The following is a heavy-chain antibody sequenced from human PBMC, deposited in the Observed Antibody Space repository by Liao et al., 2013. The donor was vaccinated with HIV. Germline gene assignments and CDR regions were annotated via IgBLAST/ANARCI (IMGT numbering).Heavy chain of an antibody. D-gene: IGHD3-16*01. J-gene: IGHJ6*03. CDR1: GGSISSYY. CDR2: IYTSGST. Sequence: QVQLQESGPGLVKPSETLSLTCTVSGGSISSYYWAWIRQPPGKGLEWIGSIYTSGSTNYNPSLKSRVTISVDTSKNQFSLKLSSVTAADTAVYYCAREARSIGFFYYYYMDVWGKGTTVTVSS. V-gene: IGHV4-59*01. CDR3: AREARSIGFFYYYYMDV.